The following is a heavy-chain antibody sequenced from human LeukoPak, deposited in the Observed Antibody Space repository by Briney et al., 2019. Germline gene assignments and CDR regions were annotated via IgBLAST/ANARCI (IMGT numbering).Heavy chain of an antibody. CDR2: INADNGNT. CDR3: ARGPYSSGWYGCPDY. D-gene: IGHD6-19*01. Sequence: ASVKVSCKASGYSFIYYAIHWVRQAPGQSLEWMGWINADNGNTKYSQKFQDGVTITRDTFASTAYMDLSSLRSEDTAVYYCARGPYSSGWYGCPDYWGQGTLVTVSS. CDR1: GYSFIYYA. V-gene: IGHV1-3*01. J-gene: IGHJ4*02.